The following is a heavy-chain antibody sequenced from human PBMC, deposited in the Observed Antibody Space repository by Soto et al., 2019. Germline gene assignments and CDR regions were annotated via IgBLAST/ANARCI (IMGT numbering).Heavy chain of an antibody. CDR2: IYSGGST. D-gene: IGHD2-2*01. CDR1: GFTVSSNY. CDR3: ARGRLEPAFDY. J-gene: IGHJ4*02. V-gene: IGHV3-66*01. Sequence: EVQLVESGGGLVQPGGSLRLSCAASGFTVSSNYMSWVRQAPGKGLEWVSVIYSGGSTYYADSVKGRFTISRDNSKNTLDLQMNSWRAENTAEYYCARGRLEPAFDYWGQGTLVTVSS.